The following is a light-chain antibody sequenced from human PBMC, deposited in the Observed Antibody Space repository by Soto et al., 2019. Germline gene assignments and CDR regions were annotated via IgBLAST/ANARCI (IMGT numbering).Light chain of an antibody. CDR2: DAS. CDR1: QSVSSSF. CDR3: QQYGSSQT. J-gene: IGKJ1*01. V-gene: IGKV3-20*01. Sequence: EIVLTQSPGTLSLSPGERATLSCRASQSVSSSFLAWYQQKPGQSPRLLIYDASSRATGIPDRFSGSVSGTDFILTISILEPGDFAVYYCQQYGSSQTFGQGTKVELK.